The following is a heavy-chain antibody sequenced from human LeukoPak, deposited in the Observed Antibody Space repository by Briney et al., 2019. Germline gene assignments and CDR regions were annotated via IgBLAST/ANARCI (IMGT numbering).Heavy chain of an antibody. V-gene: IGHV4-59*01. D-gene: IGHD6-19*01. CDR3: ARAEYSSGSLGFDY. J-gene: IGHJ4*02. CDR2: IYYTGNT. CDR1: GFTFTNYA. Sequence: AGGSLRLSCAASGFTFTNYAMSWVRQAPGKGLEWIGYIYYTGNTNYCPSLKSRVTISVDTSKNQFSLKVSSVTAADTAVYYCARAEYSSGSLGFDYWGQGTLVTVSS.